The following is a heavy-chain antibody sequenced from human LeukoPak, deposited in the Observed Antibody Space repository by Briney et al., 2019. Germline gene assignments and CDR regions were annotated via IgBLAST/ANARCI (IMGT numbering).Heavy chain of an antibody. D-gene: IGHD3-3*01. CDR2: ISGSGGST. Sequence: HSGGSLRLSCAASGFTFSSYAMSWVRQAPGKGLEWVSAISGSGGSTYYADSVKGRFTISRDNSKNTLYLQMNSLRAEDTAVYYCAKDQSGRHPRQDAFDIRGQGTMVTVSS. V-gene: IGHV3-23*01. CDR1: GFTFSSYA. J-gene: IGHJ3*02. CDR3: AKDQSGRHPRQDAFDI.